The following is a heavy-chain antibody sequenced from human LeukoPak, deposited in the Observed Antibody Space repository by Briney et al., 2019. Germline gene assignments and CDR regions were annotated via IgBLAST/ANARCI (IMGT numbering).Heavy chain of an antibody. CDR3: ARGGSYFWSYYYYYMDV. Sequence: ASVKVSCKASGYTFTGYYMHWVRQAPGQGLEWMGWINPNGGGTNYAQKFQGRVTMTRDTSISTAYMELSRLRPDDTAVYYCARGGSYFWSYYYYYMDVWGKGTTVTVSS. V-gene: IGHV1-2*02. D-gene: IGHD1-26*01. J-gene: IGHJ6*03. CDR1: GYTFTGYY. CDR2: INPNGGGT.